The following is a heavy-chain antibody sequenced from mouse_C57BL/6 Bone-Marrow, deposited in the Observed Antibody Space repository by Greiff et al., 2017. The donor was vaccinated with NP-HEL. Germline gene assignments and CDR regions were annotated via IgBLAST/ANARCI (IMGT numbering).Heavy chain of an antibody. CDR2: IYPGAGDT. Sequence: QVQLQQSGPELVKPGASVKISCKASGYAFSSSWMNWVKQRPGKGLEWIGRIYPGAGDTNYNGKFKGKATLTADKSSSTAYMQLSSLTSEDSAVYFCARYPYGSSYLWYFDYWGQGTTLTVSS. CDR3: ARYPYGSSYLWYFDY. CDR1: GYAFSSSW. V-gene: IGHV1-82*01. J-gene: IGHJ2*01. D-gene: IGHD1-1*01.